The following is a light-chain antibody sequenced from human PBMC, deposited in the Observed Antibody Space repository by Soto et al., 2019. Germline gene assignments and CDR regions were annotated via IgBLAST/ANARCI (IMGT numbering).Light chain of an antibody. CDR3: QQYGTSPRWT. CDR1: QNIGTY. Sequence: IVLTQSPGTLSLSPGERATLSCRASQNIGTYLAWYQHKPGQAPSVLIFGASTRAKGVPDRFSGSGSGTDFTLTISRLDPADFAVYYCQQYGTSPRWTFGQGTKVEIK. J-gene: IGKJ1*01. V-gene: IGKV3-20*01. CDR2: GAS.